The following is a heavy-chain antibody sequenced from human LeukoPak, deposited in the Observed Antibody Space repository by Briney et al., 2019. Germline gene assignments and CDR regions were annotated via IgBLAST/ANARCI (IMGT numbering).Heavy chain of an antibody. CDR1: GYSISSGYY. Sequence: SETLSLTCTVSGYSISSGYYWGWIRQPPGKGLEWIGSIYHSGSTYYNPSLKSRVTISVDTSKNQFSLKLSSVTAADTAVYYCARGLPWQQLEGAFDIWGQGTMVTVSS. CDR3: ARGLPWQQLEGAFDI. CDR2: IYHSGST. V-gene: IGHV4-38-2*02. D-gene: IGHD6-13*01. J-gene: IGHJ3*02.